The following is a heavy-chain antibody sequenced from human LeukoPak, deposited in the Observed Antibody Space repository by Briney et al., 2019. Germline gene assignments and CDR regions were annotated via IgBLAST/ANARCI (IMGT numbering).Heavy chain of an antibody. CDR3: ARHVPRRYFDWPRPADAFDI. Sequence: SETLSLTCAVYGGSFSGYYWSWIRQPPGKGLEWIGEINHSGSTNYNPSLKSRVTISVDTSKNQFSLKLSSVTAADTAVYYCARHVPRRYFDWPRPADAFDIWDQGTMVTVSS. CDR1: GGSFSGYY. J-gene: IGHJ3*02. D-gene: IGHD3-9*01. V-gene: IGHV4-34*01. CDR2: INHSGST.